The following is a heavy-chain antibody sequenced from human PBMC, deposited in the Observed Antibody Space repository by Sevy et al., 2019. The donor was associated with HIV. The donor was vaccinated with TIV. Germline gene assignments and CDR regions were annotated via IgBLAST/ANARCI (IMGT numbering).Heavy chain of an antibody. D-gene: IGHD3-22*01. CDR2: IIPIFGTA. V-gene: IGHV1-69*13. CDR1: GGTFSSYA. Sequence: ASVKVSCKASGGTFSSYAISWVRQAPGQGLEWMGGIIPIFGTANYAQKFQGRVTITADESTGTAYMELSSLRSEDTAVDYCASLPQGAYYDSSGLCYWGQATLLTVSS. J-gene: IGHJ4*02. CDR3: ASLPQGAYYDSSGLCY.